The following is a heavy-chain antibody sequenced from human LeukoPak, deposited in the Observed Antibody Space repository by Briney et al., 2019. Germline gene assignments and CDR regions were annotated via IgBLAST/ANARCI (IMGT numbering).Heavy chain of an antibody. J-gene: IGHJ4*02. CDR3: ARHESIVPTIKD. CDR2: IYHSGST. D-gene: IGHD5-12*01. V-gene: IGHV4-38-2*02. CDR1: GYSISSGYY. Sequence: SETLSLTCTVSGYSISSGYYWGWIRQPPGKGLEWIGSIYHSGSTYYNPSLKSRVTISVDTSKNQFSLKLSSETAADTAVYYCARHESIVPTIKDWGQGTLVTVSS.